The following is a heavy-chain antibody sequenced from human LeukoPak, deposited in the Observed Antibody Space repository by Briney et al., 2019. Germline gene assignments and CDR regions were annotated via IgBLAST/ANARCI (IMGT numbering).Heavy chain of an antibody. CDR1: GXSFSGYY. V-gene: IGHV4-59*01. CDR2: IYYSGST. D-gene: IGHD1-26*01. CDR3: ARDVGGTGSFDS. J-gene: IGHJ4*02. Sequence: PSETLSLTCAVYGXSFSGYYWSWIRQPPGKGLEWIGYIYYSGSTKYNPSLKSRVTISVDTSKNQFSLKLSSVTAADTAVYYCARDVGGTGSFDSWGQGTLVTVSS.